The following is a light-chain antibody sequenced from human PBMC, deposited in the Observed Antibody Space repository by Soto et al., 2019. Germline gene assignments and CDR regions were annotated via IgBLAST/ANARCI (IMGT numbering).Light chain of an antibody. J-gene: IGKJ2*01. V-gene: IGKV3-15*01. CDR2: GAS. CDR1: QSVSSN. Sequence: EIVMTQSPATLSVSPGARATLSCRARQSVSSNLAWYQQKPGQAPRLLIYGASTRATGIPARFSGSGSVTEVTLTISSRQSEDVAVYYCQQYNNCPPYTFGQGTKLEIK. CDR3: QQYNNCPPYT.